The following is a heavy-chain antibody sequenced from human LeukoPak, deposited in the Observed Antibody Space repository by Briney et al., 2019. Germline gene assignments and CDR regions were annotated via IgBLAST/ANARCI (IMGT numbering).Heavy chain of an antibody. CDR2: IYHSGST. V-gene: IGHV4-30-2*01. Sequence: SETLSLTCTVSGGSISSGGYYWSWIRQPPGKGLEWIGYIYHSGSTYYNPSLKSRVTISVDRSKNQFSLKLSSVTAADTAVYYCARDQQSSATGFDYWGQGTLVTVSS. J-gene: IGHJ4*02. D-gene: IGHD1-14*01. CDR3: ARDQQSSATGFDY. CDR1: GGSISSGGYY.